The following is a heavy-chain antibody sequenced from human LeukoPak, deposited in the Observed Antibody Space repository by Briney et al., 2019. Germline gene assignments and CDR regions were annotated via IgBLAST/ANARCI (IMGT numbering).Heavy chain of an antibody. D-gene: IGHD6-13*01. J-gene: IGHJ4*02. Sequence: PGRSLRLSCAASGFTFRSYDMHWVRQAPGKGLEWVAVISYDGSNKYYADSVKGRFTISRDNSKTTLYLQMNSLRIEDTAVYYCARAQGIAAASDYWGRGTLVTVSS. CDR3: ARAQGIAAASDY. CDR2: ISYDGSNK. CDR1: GFTFRSYD. V-gene: IGHV3-30*04.